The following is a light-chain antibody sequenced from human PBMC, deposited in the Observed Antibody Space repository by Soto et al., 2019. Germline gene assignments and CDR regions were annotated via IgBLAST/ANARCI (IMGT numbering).Light chain of an antibody. Sequence: EIVMTQSPATLSVSPGERATLSFRASQSVSSNLAWYQQKPGQAPRLLIYGACTSATGIPARFSGSGSGTEFPLTIRSLKFEDFAVYYCNQNNNWPRTFGQGTKVDIK. CDR3: NQNNNWPRT. V-gene: IGKV3-15*01. CDR2: GAC. CDR1: QSVSSN. J-gene: IGKJ1*01.